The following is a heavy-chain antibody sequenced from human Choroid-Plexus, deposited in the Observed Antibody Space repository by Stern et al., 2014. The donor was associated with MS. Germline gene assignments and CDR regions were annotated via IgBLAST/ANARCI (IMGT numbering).Heavy chain of an antibody. CDR2: VSYDGSNK. J-gene: IGHJ5*02. Sequence: MQLVESGGGVVQPGRPLRLSCVASGFTFGSCAMHWVRQAPGKGLEWVAGVSYDGSNKYYADSVKGRFTISRDNSQNTLYMQMSSLRPEDTAVYYCAKDRQYLTYWFDDWGQGSLVTVSS. CDR3: AKDRQYLTYWFDD. CDR1: GFTFGSCA. V-gene: IGHV3-30*18. D-gene: IGHD2/OR15-2a*01.